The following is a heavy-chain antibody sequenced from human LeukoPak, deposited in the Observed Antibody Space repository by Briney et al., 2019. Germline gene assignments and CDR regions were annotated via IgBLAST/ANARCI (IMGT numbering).Heavy chain of an antibody. V-gene: IGHV3-30*04. Sequence: TGGSLRLSCAASGFTFSSYAMHWVRQAPGKGLEWVAVISYDGSNKYYADSVKGRFTISRDNSKNTLYLQMNSLRAEDTAVYYCAREGGHVWGSYRPFDYWGQGTLVTVSS. J-gene: IGHJ4*02. CDR2: ISYDGSNK. D-gene: IGHD3-16*02. CDR1: GFTFSSYA. CDR3: AREGGHVWGSYRPFDY.